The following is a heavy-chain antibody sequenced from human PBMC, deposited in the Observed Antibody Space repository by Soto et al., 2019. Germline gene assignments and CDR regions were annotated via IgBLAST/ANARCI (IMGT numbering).Heavy chain of an antibody. J-gene: IGHJ6*02. CDR3: ARDFLYCSGGSCYLSYYYYYGMDV. CDR2: IYYSGST. Sequence: PSETLSLTCTVSGGSISSYYWSWIRQPPGKGLEWIGYIYYSGSTNYNPSLKSRVTISVDTSISTAYMELSRLRSDDTAVYYCARDFLYCSGGSCYLSYYYYYGMDVWGQGTTVTVSS. V-gene: IGHV4-59*01. CDR1: GGSISSYY. D-gene: IGHD2-15*01.